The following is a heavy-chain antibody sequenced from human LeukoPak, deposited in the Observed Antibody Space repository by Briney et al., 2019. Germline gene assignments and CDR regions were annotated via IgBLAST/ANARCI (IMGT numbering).Heavy chain of an antibody. Sequence: GGSLRLSCAASGFTFSSYSMNWVRQAPGKGLEWVSYISSRSATIYYADSVKGRFTISRDNAKNSLYLQMNSLRAEDTAVYYCARGSNYCSSTSCHMNDWGQGTLVTVSS. CDR2: ISSRSATI. V-gene: IGHV3-48*01. J-gene: IGHJ4*02. D-gene: IGHD2-2*02. CDR1: GFTFSSYS. CDR3: ARGSNYCSSTSCHMND.